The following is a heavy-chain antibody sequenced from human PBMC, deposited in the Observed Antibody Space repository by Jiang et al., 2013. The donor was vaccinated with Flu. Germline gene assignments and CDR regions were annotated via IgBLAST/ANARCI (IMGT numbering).Heavy chain of an antibody. V-gene: IGHV3-33*01. CDR3: ARNQADAHDC. J-gene: IGHJ4*02. CDR2: DGSNR. Sequence: DGSNRYYADSVKGRFTISRDNSKNTLFLQINSLRAEDTAVYYCARNQADAHDCWGQGTLVTVSS.